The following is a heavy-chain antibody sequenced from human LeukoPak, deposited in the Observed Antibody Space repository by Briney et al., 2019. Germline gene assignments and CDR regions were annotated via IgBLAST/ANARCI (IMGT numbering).Heavy chain of an antibody. CDR3: AKEADSELYYYYGMDV. CDR2: ISYDGSNK. CDR1: GFTFSSYG. J-gene: IGHJ6*02. D-gene: IGHD2-15*01. Sequence: GGSLRLSCAASGFTFSSYGMHWVRQAPGKGLEWVAVISYDGSNKYYADSVKGRFTISRDNPKNTLYLQMNSLRAEDTAVYYCAKEADSELYYYYGMDVWGQGTTVTVSS. V-gene: IGHV3-30*18.